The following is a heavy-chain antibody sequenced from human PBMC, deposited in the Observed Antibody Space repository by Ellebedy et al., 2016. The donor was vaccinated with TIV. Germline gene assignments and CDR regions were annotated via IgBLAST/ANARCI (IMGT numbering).Heavy chain of an antibody. CDR1: GGSISSYY. J-gene: IGHJ1*01. V-gene: IGHV4-59*01. D-gene: IGHD3-10*01. CDR3: ARDSITLPRAGVS. CDR2: IYYTGNT. Sequence: SETLSLTXTVSGGSISSYYWSWIRQPPGKGLEWIGNIYYTGNTNYNPSLKSRVTISADTSKTQFSLRLTSVTAADTAIYYCARDSITLPRAGVSWGQGTLVTVSS.